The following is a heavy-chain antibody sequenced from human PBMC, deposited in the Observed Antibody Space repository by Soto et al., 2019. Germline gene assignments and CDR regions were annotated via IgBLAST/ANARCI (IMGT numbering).Heavy chain of an antibody. CDR1: GGTFSSYT. CDR3: ARDGHDDGDEVIHDAFSF. CDR2: IIPILGIA. Sequence: QVQLVQSGAEVKKPGSSVKVSCKASGGTFSSYTISWVRQAPGQGLEWMGRIIPILGIANYAQKFQGRVTITADKSTSTAYMELSSLRSEDTAVYYCARDGHDDGDEVIHDAFSFWGKVTMVTVSS. J-gene: IGHJ3*01. V-gene: IGHV1-69*08. D-gene: IGHD4-17*01.